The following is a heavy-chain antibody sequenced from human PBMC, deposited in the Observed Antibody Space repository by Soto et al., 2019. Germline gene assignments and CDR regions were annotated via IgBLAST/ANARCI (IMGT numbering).Heavy chain of an antibody. CDR1: GGTFSSYA. CDR2: IIPIFGTA. D-gene: IGHD2-2*01. CDR3: ARRLGYCSSTSCSLGGVDY. Sequence: GASVKVSCKASGGTFSSYAISWVRQAPGQGLEWMGGIIPIFGTANYAQKFQGRVTITADESTSTAYMELSSLRSEDTAVYYCARRLGYCSSTSCSLGGVDYWGQGTLVTVSS. J-gene: IGHJ4*02. V-gene: IGHV1-69*13.